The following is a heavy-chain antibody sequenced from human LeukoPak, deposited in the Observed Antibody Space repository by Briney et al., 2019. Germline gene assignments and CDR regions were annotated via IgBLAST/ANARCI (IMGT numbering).Heavy chain of an antibody. J-gene: IGHJ4*02. CDR1: GFTFSSYS. V-gene: IGHV3-21*01. CDR3: ARDRPGGSYLDFDY. D-gene: IGHD1-26*01. CDR2: ISSSSSYI. Sequence: GGSLRLSCAASGFTFSSYSMNWVRQAPGKGLEWVSSISSSSSYIYYADSVKGRFTISRDNAKNSLYLQMNSLRAEDTAVYYCARDRPGGSYLDFDYWGQGTLVTVSS.